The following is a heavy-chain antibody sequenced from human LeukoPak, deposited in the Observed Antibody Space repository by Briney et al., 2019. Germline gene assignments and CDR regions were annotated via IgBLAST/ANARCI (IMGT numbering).Heavy chain of an antibody. V-gene: IGHV4-38-2*02. J-gene: IGHJ4*02. D-gene: IGHD3-3*01. CDR1: GYSISNGYY. Sequence: SETLSLTCTVSGYSISNGYYWGWIRQPPGKGLEWVGSISHRGSTYHNPSLRSRITISLDRSKQKFSLKLTSVTAADTAVYFCARGAEYYAIWRGYAGYSDYWGQGISVTVSS. CDR3: ARGAEYYAIWRGYAGYSDY. CDR2: ISHRGST.